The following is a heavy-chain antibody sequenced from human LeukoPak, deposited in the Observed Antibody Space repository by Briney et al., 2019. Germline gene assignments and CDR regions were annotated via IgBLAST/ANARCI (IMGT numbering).Heavy chain of an antibody. D-gene: IGHD3-22*01. CDR2: ISYDGRNE. CDR1: RFTFLNYA. Sequence: GRSLRLSCAASRFTFLNYAVNWVRQAPGKGLEWVAIISYDGRNEYYAESVEGRFTISRDTSRNMISLQMNSLRPEDTAVYYCARGYYRFDGSGYFDMWGQGTLVTVSS. V-gene: IGHV3-30*14. CDR3: ARGYYRFDGSGYFDM. J-gene: IGHJ4*02.